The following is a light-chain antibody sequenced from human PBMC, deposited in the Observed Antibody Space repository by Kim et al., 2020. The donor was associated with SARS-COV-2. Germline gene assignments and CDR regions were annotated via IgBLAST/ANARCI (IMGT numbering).Light chain of an antibody. Sequence: AGDVNRVSIGSRVSQGIHYIYGFVEKKPGKAANLLIYAASSLQRGVPSRFSASGSVRDFTLTISILQPQDFTTYDCLREYYYPYPLGQGTNLEI. CDR2: AAS. J-gene: IGKJ2*01. V-gene: IGKV1-6*01. CDR1: QGIHYI. CDR3: LREYYYPYP.